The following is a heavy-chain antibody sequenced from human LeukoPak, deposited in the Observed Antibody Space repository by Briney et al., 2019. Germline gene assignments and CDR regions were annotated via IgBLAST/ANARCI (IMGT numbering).Heavy chain of an antibody. CDR1: GGTFSSYA. CDR2: IIPIFGTA. CDR3: ARERGLIAAAGTDAFDI. J-gene: IGHJ3*02. Sequence: GASVKVSCKASGGTFSSYAISWVRQAPGQGLEWMGGIIPIFGTANYAQKFQGRVTITADESTSTAYMELSSLRSEDTAVYYCARERGLIAAAGTDAFDIWGQGTMVTVSS. D-gene: IGHD6-13*01. V-gene: IGHV1-69*13.